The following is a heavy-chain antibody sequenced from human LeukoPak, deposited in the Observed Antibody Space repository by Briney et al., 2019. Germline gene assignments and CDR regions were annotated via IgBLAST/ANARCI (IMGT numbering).Heavy chain of an antibody. CDR2: ISSSGSTI. Sequence: GGSLRLSCAASGFTFSDYYMSWIRQAPGKGLEWVSYISSSGSTIYYADSVKGRFTISRDNAKNSLYLQMNSLRAEDTAVYYCARDFYYDILTGYPYYFDYWGQGTLVTVSS. CDR3: ARDFYYDILTGYPYYFDY. J-gene: IGHJ4*02. V-gene: IGHV3-11*01. CDR1: GFTFSDYY. D-gene: IGHD3-9*01.